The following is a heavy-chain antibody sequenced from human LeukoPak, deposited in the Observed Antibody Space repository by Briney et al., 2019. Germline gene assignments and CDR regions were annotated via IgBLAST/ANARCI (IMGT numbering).Heavy chain of an antibody. CDR1: GFTFSSYG. CDR2: IWYDGGNK. Sequence: GGSLRLSCAASGFTFSSYGMHWVRQAPGKGLEWVAVIWYDGGNKYYADSVKGRFTISRDNSKNTLYLQMNSLRAEDTAVYYCARVRSAYYYYYGMDVWGQGTTVTVSS. J-gene: IGHJ6*02. V-gene: IGHV3-33*01. CDR3: ARVRSAYYYYYGMDV.